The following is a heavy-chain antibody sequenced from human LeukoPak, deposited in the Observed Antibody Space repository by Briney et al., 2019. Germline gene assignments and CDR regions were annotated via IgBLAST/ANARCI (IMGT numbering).Heavy chain of an antibody. V-gene: IGHV3-33*08. CDR2: IWYDGSNK. Sequence: GGSLRLSCAAPGFTFSNYAINWVRQAPGKGLEWVAVIWYDGSNKYYADSVKGRFTISRDNSKNTLYLQMNSLRAEDTAVYYCASYNYYDSSGPAGYWGQGTLVTVSS. CDR3: ASYNYYDSSGPAGY. J-gene: IGHJ4*02. CDR1: GFTFSNYA. D-gene: IGHD3-22*01.